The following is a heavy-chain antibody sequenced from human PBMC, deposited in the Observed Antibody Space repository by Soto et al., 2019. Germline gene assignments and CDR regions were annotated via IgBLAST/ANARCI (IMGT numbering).Heavy chain of an antibody. Sequence: SCATSGSTFSGTAIHWVRQASGKGLEWVGRIRSKANSYATAYAASENGRFTISRDDSKNTAYLQMNSLKTEDRAVYYCTSNGYCSGGSCYSYYYGMDVWGQGTTVTVSS. CDR1: GSTFSGTA. CDR3: TSNGYCSGGSCYSYYYGMDV. D-gene: IGHD2-15*01. V-gene: IGHV3-73*01. J-gene: IGHJ6*02. CDR2: IRSKANSYAT.